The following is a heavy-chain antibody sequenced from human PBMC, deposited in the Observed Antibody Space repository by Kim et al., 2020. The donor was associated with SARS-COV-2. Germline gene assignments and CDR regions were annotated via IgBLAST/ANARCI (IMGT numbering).Heavy chain of an antibody. CDR3: ASYSRYYDILTGPDY. Sequence: DSVKGRFTISRDNAKNSLYLQMNSLRAEDTAVYYCASYSRYYDILTGPDYWGQGTLVTVSS. J-gene: IGHJ4*02. D-gene: IGHD3-9*01. V-gene: IGHV3-11*04.